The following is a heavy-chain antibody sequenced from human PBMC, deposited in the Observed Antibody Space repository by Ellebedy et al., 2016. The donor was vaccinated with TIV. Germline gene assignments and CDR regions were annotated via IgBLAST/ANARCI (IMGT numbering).Heavy chain of an antibody. CDR3: ARARSSGWLHTPDY. D-gene: IGHD6-19*01. CDR2: INPSGGST. CDR1: GYTFSNYF. J-gene: IGHJ4*02. V-gene: IGHV1-46*04. Sequence: AASVKVSCKASGYTFSNYFMHWVRQAPGQGLEWMGIINPSGGSTTYEQKLQGRVTMTRDTSTSTVYMELSSLRSEDTAVYYCARARSSGWLHTPDYWGQGSLVTVSS.